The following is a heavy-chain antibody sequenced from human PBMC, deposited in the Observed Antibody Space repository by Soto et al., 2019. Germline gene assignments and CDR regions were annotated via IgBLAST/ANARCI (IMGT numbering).Heavy chain of an antibody. CDR3: ASSDYVWGSYRYTVAFDI. V-gene: IGHV4-31*03. CDR2: IYYSGST. CDR1: GGSISSGGYY. Sequence: SETLSLTCTVSGGSISSGGYYWSWIRQHPGKGLEWIGYIYYSGSTYYNPSLKSRVTISVDTSKNQFSLKLSSVTAADTAVYYCASSDYVWGSYRYTVAFDIWGQGTMVTVSS. J-gene: IGHJ3*02. D-gene: IGHD3-16*02.